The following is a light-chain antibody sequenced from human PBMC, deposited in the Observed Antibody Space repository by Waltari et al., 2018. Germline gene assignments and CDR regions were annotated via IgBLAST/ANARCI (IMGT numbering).Light chain of an antibody. Sequence: LTQSPATLYLSPGDRATLSCRASESVAAYLGWYQQRLGQPPRLLIYDASNRATGIPARFSGSGSGTDFTLTIDSLEPEDFAVYYCQQRFRWPLTFGGGTRVE. CDR2: DAS. J-gene: IGKJ4*01. V-gene: IGKV3-11*01. CDR1: ESVAAY. CDR3: QQRFRWPLT.